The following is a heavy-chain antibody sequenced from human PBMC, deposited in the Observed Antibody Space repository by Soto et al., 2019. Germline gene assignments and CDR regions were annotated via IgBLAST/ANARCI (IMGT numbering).Heavy chain of an antibody. J-gene: IGHJ4*02. CDR1: GDSISSSSYS. D-gene: IGHD2-21*02. CDR2: IYSSENT. Sequence: PSETLSLTCTVSGDSISSSSYSWGWIRQSPGKGLEWIGTIYSSENTYYNPSLVSRVTISVDTSKNQFPLNLNSVTAADTAVYYCARGRPIMVVTAMDLDYWGQGTLVTVSS. CDR3: ARGRPIMVVTAMDLDY. V-gene: IGHV4-39*06.